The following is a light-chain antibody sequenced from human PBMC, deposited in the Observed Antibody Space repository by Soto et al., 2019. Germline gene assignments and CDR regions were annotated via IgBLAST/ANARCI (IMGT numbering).Light chain of an antibody. V-gene: IGKV3-15*01. CDR3: QQYNNWPVG. CDR2: GAS. J-gene: IGKJ1*01. Sequence: EIVMTQSPATLSVSPGERATLSCRASQSVSSNLAWYQQKPGQAPRLLIYGASTRATGIPARFSGSGSGTEFTLTISSLQSEDFAVYYWQQYNNWPVGFGQGTKVEIK. CDR1: QSVSSN.